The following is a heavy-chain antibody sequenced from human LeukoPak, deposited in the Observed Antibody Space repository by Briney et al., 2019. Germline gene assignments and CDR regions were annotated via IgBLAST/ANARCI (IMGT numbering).Heavy chain of an antibody. D-gene: IGHD3-9*01. Sequence: GGSLRLSCAASGFTFSSYIMNWVRQAPGKGLEWVSSISTSSTNIYYADSVKGRFTISRDNAKNSLYLQMNSLRAEDTAVYYCARGNDILTGWGQGTLVTVSS. V-gene: IGHV3-21*01. J-gene: IGHJ4*02. CDR2: ISTSSTNI. CDR1: GFTFSSYI. CDR3: ARGNDILTG.